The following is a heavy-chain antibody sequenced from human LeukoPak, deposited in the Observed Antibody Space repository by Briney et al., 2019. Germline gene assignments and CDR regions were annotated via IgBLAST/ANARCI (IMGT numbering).Heavy chain of an antibody. D-gene: IGHD3-10*02. J-gene: IGHJ6*04. CDR1: EFSVGSNY. CDR3: AELGITMIGGV. Sequence: PGGSLRLSCAASEFSVGSNYMNWVRQDPGKGLEWVSYISSSGSTIYYADSVKGRFTISRDNAKHSLYLQMNSLRAEDTAVYYCAELGITMIGGVWGKGTTVTIPS. V-gene: IGHV3-48*03. CDR2: ISSSGSTI.